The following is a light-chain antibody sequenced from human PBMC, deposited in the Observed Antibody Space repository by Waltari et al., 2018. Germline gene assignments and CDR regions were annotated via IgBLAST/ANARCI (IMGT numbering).Light chain of an antibody. Sequence: QLVLTQSPSASASLGASVKLTCTLDSGHSSNIVAWLQQQPEKGPRYLMKLNSVGSHSKGDEIPYRFSGSSSGAERCLTISSVQSEDEADYYCQTGGHGTWVFGGGTKLTVL. V-gene: IGLV4-69*01. CDR3: QTGGHGTWV. J-gene: IGLJ3*02. CDR1: SGHSSNI. CDR2: LNSVGSH.